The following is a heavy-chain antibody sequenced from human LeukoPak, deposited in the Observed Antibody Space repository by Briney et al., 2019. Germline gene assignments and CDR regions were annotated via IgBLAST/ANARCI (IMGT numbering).Heavy chain of an antibody. J-gene: IGHJ4*02. Sequence: NAGGSLRLSCAASGFTFSDYYMSWIRQAPGKGLEWVSYISSSGSTIYYADSVKGRFTISRDNAKNSLYLQMNSLRAEDTAVYYCAREDGAGTYYRDYWGQGTLVTVSS. CDR1: GFTFSDYY. CDR3: AREDGAGTYYRDY. CDR2: ISSSGSTI. D-gene: IGHD3-10*01. V-gene: IGHV3-11*01.